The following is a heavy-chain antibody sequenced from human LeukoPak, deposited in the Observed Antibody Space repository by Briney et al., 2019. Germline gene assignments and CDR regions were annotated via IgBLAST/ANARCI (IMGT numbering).Heavy chain of an antibody. J-gene: IGHJ4*02. Sequence: SETLSLTCTVSGGSISTYYWTWIRQPPGKGLEWIGYIIYNGRTDYNPSLKSRVTISLDTSKNQFSLKLSSVTAADTAVYYCAKWAYYYDSSAYVAPTDDSWGQGTLVTVSS. V-gene: IGHV4-59*01. CDR1: GGSISTYY. D-gene: IGHD3-22*01. CDR3: AKWAYYYDSSAYVAPTDDS. CDR2: IIYNGRT.